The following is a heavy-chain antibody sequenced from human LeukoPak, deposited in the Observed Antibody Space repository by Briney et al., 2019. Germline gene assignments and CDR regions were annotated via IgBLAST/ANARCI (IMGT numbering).Heavy chain of an antibody. CDR3: ARDAHPWIVDIVATIGY. D-gene: IGHD5-12*01. V-gene: IGHV1-2*06. CDR2: INPNSGGT. J-gene: IGHJ4*02. CDR1: GYTFTGYY. Sequence: ASVKVSCKASGYTFTGYYMHWVRQAPGQGLEWMGRINPNSGGTNYAQKFQGRVTMTRDTSISTAYMELSRLRSDDTAVYYCARDAHPWIVDIVATIGYWGQGTLVTVSS.